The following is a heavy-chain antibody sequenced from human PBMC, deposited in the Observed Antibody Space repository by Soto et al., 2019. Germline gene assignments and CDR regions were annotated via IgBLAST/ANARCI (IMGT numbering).Heavy chain of an antibody. J-gene: IGHJ4*02. D-gene: IGHD4-17*01. CDR2: IIPILGIA. CDR1: GGTFSSYT. Sequence: SVKVSCKASGGTFSSYTISWVRQAPGQGLEWMGRIIPILGIANYAQKFQGRVTITADKSTSTAYMELSSLRSEDTAVYYCARASSADGDYNYYFDYWGQGTLVTVSS. V-gene: IGHV1-69*02. CDR3: ARASSADGDYNYYFDY.